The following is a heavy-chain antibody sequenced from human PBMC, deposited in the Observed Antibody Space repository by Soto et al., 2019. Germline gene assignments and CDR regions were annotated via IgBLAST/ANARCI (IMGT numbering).Heavy chain of an antibody. D-gene: IGHD6-19*01. J-gene: IGHJ4*02. CDR1: CGSISGSY. Sequence: PSETLSLTCSVSCGSISGSYWSWIRQSPGKGLEWLGYVYYTGSTNYSPSLRSRVSISVDTSKNEFSLRLSSVTAADMAVYFCARSVAVPGAHIDYWGQGTQVTVSS. CDR2: VYYTGST. CDR3: ARSVAVPGAHIDY. V-gene: IGHV4-59*01.